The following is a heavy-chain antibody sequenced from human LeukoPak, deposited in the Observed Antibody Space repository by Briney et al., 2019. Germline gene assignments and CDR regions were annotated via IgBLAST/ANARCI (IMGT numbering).Heavy chain of an antibody. CDR3: ARAGIVVVVAAQGDAFDI. CDR1: GYTFTSYG. J-gene: IGHJ3*02. CDR2: ISAYNGNT. D-gene: IGHD2-15*01. V-gene: IGHV1-18*01. Sequence: ASVKVSCKASGYTFTSYGISWLRQAPGQGLEWMGWISAYNGNTNYAQKLQGRVIITTDTSTSTAYMELRSLRSDDTAAYYCARAGIVVVVAAQGDAFDIWGQGTMVTVSS.